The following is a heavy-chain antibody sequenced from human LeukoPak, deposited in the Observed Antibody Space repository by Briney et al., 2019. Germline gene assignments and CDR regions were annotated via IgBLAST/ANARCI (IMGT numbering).Heavy chain of an antibody. CDR3: ARCSKAGIAVAGSPYYYYGMDV. D-gene: IGHD6-13*01. CDR1: GGSISSYY. J-gene: IGHJ6*02. CDR2: IYYSGST. Sequence: PSETLSLTCTVSGGSISSYYWSWIRQPPGKGREWIGYIYYSGSTNYNPSLKSRVTISVDTSKNQFSLKLSSVTAADTAVYYCARCSKAGIAVAGSPYYYYGMDVWGQGTTVTVSS. V-gene: IGHV4-59*01.